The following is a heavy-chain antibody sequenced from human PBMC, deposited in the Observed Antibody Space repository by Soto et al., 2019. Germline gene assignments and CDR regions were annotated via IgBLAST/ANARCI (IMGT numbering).Heavy chain of an antibody. D-gene: IGHD3-9*01. V-gene: IGHV1-2*02. CDR3: ATRDYDIMTGYLHI. J-gene: IGHJ1*01. CDR2: INADSGDT. CDR1: EHTSTIYY. Sequence: QAHLVQSGAEVRKPGASVKVSCQALEHTSTIYYIHWVRQARGQGLEWMGWINADSGDTTYAEDLRRRGTFTRDTATSTFHLELSRLRLDDTAMYFCATRDYDIMTGYLHIWGQGTLITVSS.